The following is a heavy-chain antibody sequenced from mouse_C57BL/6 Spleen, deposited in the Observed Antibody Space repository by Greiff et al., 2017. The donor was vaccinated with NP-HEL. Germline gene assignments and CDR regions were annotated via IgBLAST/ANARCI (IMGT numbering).Heavy chain of an antibody. D-gene: IGHD2-5*01. CDR1: GYAFSSYW. CDR3: ARRGYSNYGAMDY. V-gene: IGHV1-80*01. J-gene: IGHJ4*01. CDR2: IYPGDGDT. Sequence: VQLQESGAELVKPGASVKISCKASGYAFSSYWMNWVKQRPGKGLEWIGQIYPGDGDTNYNGKFKGKATLTADKSSRTAYMQLSSLTSEDSAVYFCARRGYSNYGAMDYWGQGTSVTVSS.